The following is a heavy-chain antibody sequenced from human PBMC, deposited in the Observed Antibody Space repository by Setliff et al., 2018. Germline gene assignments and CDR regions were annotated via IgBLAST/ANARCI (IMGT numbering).Heavy chain of an antibody. J-gene: IGHJ4*02. Sequence: SETLSLTCTASGGSVRGYYWSWIRQPPGKGLEWIGYMYYSGDTNYNPSLKSRVTISVDTSKNQFSLELRSVTAADTAVYYCARLPPLHTPMALTFDYWGQGILVTV. V-gene: IGHV4-59*08. CDR3: ARLPPLHTPMALTFDY. CDR2: MYYSGDT. CDR1: GGSVRGYY. D-gene: IGHD5-18*01.